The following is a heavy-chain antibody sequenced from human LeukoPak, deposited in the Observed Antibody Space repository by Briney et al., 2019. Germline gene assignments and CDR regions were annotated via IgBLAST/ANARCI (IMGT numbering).Heavy chain of an antibody. Sequence: PSETLSLTCTVSGGSISSGSYYWSWIRQPAGKGLEWIGRIYTSGSTNYNPSLKSRVTISVDTSKNQFSLKLSSVTAADTAVYYCARESYCGGDCYLNYYYYMDVWGKGTTVTVSS. CDR3: ARESYCGGDCYLNYYYYMDV. CDR1: GGSISSGSYY. D-gene: IGHD2-21*01. J-gene: IGHJ6*03. CDR2: IYTSGST. V-gene: IGHV4-61*02.